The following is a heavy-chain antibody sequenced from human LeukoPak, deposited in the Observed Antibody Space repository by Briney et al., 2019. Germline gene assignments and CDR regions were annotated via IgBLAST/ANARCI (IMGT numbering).Heavy chain of an antibody. CDR3: AKDGLEYSSSSSVFDY. CDR2: ISYDGSNK. J-gene: IGHJ4*02. D-gene: IGHD6-6*01. Sequence: GRSLRLSCAASGFTFSSYGMHWVRQAPGKGLEWVAVISYDGSNKYYADSVKGRFTTSRDNSKNTLYLQMNSLRAEDTAVYYCAKDGLEYSSSSSVFDYWGQGTLVTVSS. V-gene: IGHV3-30*18. CDR1: GFTFSSYG.